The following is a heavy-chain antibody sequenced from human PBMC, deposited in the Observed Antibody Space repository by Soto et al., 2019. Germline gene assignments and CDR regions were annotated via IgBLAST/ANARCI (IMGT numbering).Heavy chain of an antibody. CDR1: SGSITSYY. J-gene: IGHJ3*01. Sequence: TLFLTCTVSSGSITSYYWSWIRQPPGKGLEWIGCVYYSGNTNYNPSLRSRVTISVDTSKNQFSLKLSSVTAADTAVYYCARSTYWYWFDVWGQGTMVTGSS. D-gene: IGHD2-8*02. V-gene: IGHV4-59*01. CDR2: VYYSGNT. CDR3: ARSTYWYWFDV.